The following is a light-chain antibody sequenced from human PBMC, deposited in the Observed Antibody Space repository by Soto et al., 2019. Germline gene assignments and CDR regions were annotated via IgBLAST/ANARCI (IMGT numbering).Light chain of an antibody. V-gene: IGKV3-20*01. J-gene: IGKJ2*01. CDR3: HRYGDLSRST. CDR2: GAS. CDR1: QTVRNNY. Sequence: EIVLMQSPGTLSLSPGERATLSCRASQTVRNNYLAWYQQKPGQAPRLLIYGASSRATDIPDRFSGSGSGTEFALIINRLEPEDFAVYYCHRYGDLSRSTFGQGTQLEMK.